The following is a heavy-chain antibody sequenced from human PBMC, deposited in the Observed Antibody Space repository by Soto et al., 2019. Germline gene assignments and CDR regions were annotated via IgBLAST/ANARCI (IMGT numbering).Heavy chain of an antibody. V-gene: IGHV1-69*13. CDR1: GGTFSSYA. D-gene: IGHD1-26*01. CDR2: IIPIFGTA. CDR3: ARGSSGSYYGFSPFDY. Sequence: SVKVSCKASGGTFSSYAISRVRQAPGQGLEWMGGIIPIFGTANYAQKSQGRVTITADESTSTAYMELSSVRSEDTDVYYCARGSSGSYYGFSPFDYWGQGTLVTVSS. J-gene: IGHJ4*02.